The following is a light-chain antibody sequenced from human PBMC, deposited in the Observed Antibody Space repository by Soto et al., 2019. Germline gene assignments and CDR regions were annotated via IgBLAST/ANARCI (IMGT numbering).Light chain of an antibody. CDR3: QQYDTSSRG. V-gene: IGKV1-5*03. CDR1: QSISSW. J-gene: IGKJ1*01. Sequence: DIQMTQSPSTLSASVGDRVTITCRASQSISSWLAWYQQKPGKAPKLLIYKASSLESGVPSRFSGSGSGTEFTLTISSLQPDDFATYYCQQYDTSSRGFGQGTKVEIK. CDR2: KAS.